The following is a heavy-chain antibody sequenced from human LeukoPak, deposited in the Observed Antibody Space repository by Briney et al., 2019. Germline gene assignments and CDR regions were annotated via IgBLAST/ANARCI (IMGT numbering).Heavy chain of an antibody. D-gene: IGHD2-21*01. CDR3: ASRYLGLQH. J-gene: IGHJ1*01. CDR2: IYYSGST. V-gene: IGHV4-59*01. Sequence: PSETLSLTCTVSGASISSYYWGWIRQSPGKGLEWLGYIYYSGSTNYNPSPKSRITISIDTSKNQFSLHLNSVTAADTAVYYCASRYLGLQHWGQGTLVTVSS. CDR1: GASISSYY.